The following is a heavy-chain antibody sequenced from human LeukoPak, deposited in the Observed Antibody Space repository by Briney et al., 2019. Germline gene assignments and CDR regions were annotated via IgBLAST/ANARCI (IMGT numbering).Heavy chain of an antibody. CDR1: GYSISSGYY. J-gene: IGHJ4*02. CDR2: IYHGGST. CDR3: ARSSSAIYYFDY. V-gene: IGHV4-38-2*02. Sequence: PSETLSLTCTVSGYSISSGYYWGWIRQPPGKGLEWIGSIYHGGSTYYNPSLKSRVTISVDTSKNQFSLKLSSVTAADTAVYYCARSSSAIYYFDYWGQGTLVTVSS. D-gene: IGHD6-25*01.